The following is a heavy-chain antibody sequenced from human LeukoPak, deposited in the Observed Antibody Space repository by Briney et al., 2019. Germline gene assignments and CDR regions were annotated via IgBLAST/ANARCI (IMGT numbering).Heavy chain of an antibody. D-gene: IGHD5-18*01. CDR2: ISSSSSYI. CDR1: GFTFSSYS. CDR3: ARDQGGYSYDFDY. J-gene: IGHJ4*02. Sequence: GGSLRLSCAASGFTFSSYSMNWVRQAPGKGLEWVSSISSSSSYIYYADSVKGRFTISRDNAKNSLYLQMNSLRAEDTAVYYCARDQGGYSYDFDYWGQGTLVTVSS. V-gene: IGHV3-21*01.